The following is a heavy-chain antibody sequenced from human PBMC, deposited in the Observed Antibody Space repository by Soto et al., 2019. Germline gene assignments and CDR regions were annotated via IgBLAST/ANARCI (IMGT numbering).Heavy chain of an antibody. CDR3: ARDRGSYGIIDY. D-gene: IGHD5-18*01. V-gene: IGHV1-46*01. J-gene: IGHJ4*02. Sequence: GASVKVSCKASGYTFTSYYMRWVRQAPGQGLEWMGIINPSGGSTSYAQKFQGRVTMTRDTSTSTVYMELSSLRSEDTAVYYCARDRGSYGIIDYWGQGTLVTVSS. CDR1: GYTFTSYY. CDR2: INPSGGST.